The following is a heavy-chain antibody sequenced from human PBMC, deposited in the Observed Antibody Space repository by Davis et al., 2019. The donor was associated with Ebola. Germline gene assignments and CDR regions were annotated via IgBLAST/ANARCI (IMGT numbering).Heavy chain of an antibody. CDR2: INHSGST. V-gene: IGHV4-34*01. D-gene: IGHD5-12*01. J-gene: IGHJ5*02. CDR3: AREEATISHWFDP. Sequence: SETLSLTCTVSGGSISSYYWSWIRQPPGKGLEWIGEINHSGSTNYNPSLKSRVTISVDTSKNQFSLKLSSVTAADTAVYYCAREEATISHWFDPWGQGTLVTVSS. CDR1: GGSISSYY.